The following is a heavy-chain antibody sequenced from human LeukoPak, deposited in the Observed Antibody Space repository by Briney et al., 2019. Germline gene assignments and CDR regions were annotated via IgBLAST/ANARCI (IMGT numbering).Heavy chain of an antibody. J-gene: IGHJ4*02. CDR1: GGSVSSYY. V-gene: IGHV4-59*02. CDR3: ARRGLDSSGWYFDY. D-gene: IGHD6-19*01. CDR2: IYYSGST. Sequence: SETLSLTCTVSGGSVSSYYWSWIRQPPGKGLEWIGYIYYSGSTNYNPSLKSRVTISVDTSKNQFSLKLSSVTAADTAVHYCARRGLDSSGWYFDYWGQGTLVNVSS.